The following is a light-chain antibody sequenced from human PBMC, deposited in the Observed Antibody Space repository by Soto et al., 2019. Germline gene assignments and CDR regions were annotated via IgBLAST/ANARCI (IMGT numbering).Light chain of an antibody. V-gene: IGKV2-40*01. J-gene: IGKJ4*01. CDR2: TVS. Sequence: EIVMTQTPLSLPVTPGEPASISCRSSQSLLDSDDGDTYLDWYLQKPGQSPQLLIYTVSYRASGVPDRFSGSGSGTDFTLKISRVEAEDVGVYYCMQGTQWPLTFGGGTKVEIK. CDR1: QSLLDSDDGDTY. CDR3: MQGTQWPLT.